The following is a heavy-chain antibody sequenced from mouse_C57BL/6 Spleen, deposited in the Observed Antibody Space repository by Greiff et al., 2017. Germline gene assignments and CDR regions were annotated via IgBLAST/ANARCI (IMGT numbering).Heavy chain of an antibody. J-gene: IGHJ2*01. CDR3: ARDDSYCDY. CDR2: ISSGSSTI. D-gene: IGHD2-12*01. V-gene: IGHV5-17*01. CDR1: GFTFSDYG. Sequence: EVKLMESGGGLVKPGGSLKLSCAASGFTFSDYGMHWVRQAPEKGLEWVAYISSGSSTIYYADTVKGRFTIARDNAKITLFLQMTSLRSEDTAMYYCARDDSYCDYWGQGTTLTVSS.